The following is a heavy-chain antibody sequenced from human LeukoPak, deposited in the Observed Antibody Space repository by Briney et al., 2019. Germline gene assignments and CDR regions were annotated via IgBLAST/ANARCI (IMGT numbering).Heavy chain of an antibody. Sequence: TGGSLRLSCAASGFTFSSYGMSWVRQAPGKGLEWVSVISGSGDRTYYADSVKGRFTISRDNAKNSLYLQMNSLRAEDTAVYYCAELGITMIGGVWGKGTTVTISS. J-gene: IGHJ6*04. CDR2: ISGSGDRT. CDR1: GFTFSSYG. D-gene: IGHD3-10*02. V-gene: IGHV3-23*01. CDR3: AELGITMIGGV.